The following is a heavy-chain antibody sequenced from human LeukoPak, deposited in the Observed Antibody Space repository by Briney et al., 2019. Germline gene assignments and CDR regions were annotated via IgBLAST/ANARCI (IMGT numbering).Heavy chain of an antibody. D-gene: IGHD5-24*01. CDR1: GFTFSSYD. CDR3: AKSGYNRFDY. J-gene: IGHJ4*02. V-gene: IGHV3-23*01. Sequence: GGSLRLSCAASGFTFSSYDMSWVRQAPGKGLEWVSGISGSGSSTYYADSVKGRFTISRDNSKNTLYLQMNSLRADDTAVYYCAKSGYNRFDYWGQGTLVTVSS. CDR2: ISGSGSST.